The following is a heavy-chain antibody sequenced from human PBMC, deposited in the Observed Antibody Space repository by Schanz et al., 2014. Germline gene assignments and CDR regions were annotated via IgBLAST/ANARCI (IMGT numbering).Heavy chain of an antibody. J-gene: IGHJ4*02. V-gene: IGHV3-23*01. CDR1: GFTFTNYA. CDR2: ISGSGGST. CDR3: VSLDVHDY. Sequence: EVQLLESGGGLVQPGGSLRLSCAASGFTFTNYAMTWVRQAPGKGLEWVSGISGSGGSTYDADSVKGRFTISRNKSKTTLYVQTNRLRAEDKAVYYCVSLDVHDYWGQGTLVTVSA. D-gene: IGHD3-16*01.